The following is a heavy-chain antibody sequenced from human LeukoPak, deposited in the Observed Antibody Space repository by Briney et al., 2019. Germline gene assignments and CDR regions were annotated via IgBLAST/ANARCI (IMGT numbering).Heavy chain of an antibody. J-gene: IGHJ4*02. Sequence: SETLSLTCAIYGGSFSHYYWSWIRQPPGKGLEWVGEIHPSGSTSFNPSPESRVSISKDTSKNQFSLKLTSVTAADTAVYYCSRGSDESKTGDYWGQGTLVTVSS. CDR2: IHPSGST. D-gene: IGHD6-25*01. CDR3: SRGSDESKTGDY. CDR1: GGSFSHYY. V-gene: IGHV4-34*01.